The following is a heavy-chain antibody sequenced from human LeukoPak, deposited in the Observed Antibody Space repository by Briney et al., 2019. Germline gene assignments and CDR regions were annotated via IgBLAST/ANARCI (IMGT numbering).Heavy chain of an antibody. Sequence: GGSLRLSCAASGFTFSSFDMHWVRQAPGKGLEWVSGTSTLLDTDYPDSLKGRFTISRENAKNSVFLQMNNVRAGDTAVYYCVRGRNNNYYDDIGYYPYWGQGTLVTVSS. J-gene: IGHJ4*02. CDR2: TSTLLDT. V-gene: IGHV3-13*01. CDR3: VRGRNNNYYDDIGYYPY. CDR1: GFTFSSFD. D-gene: IGHD3-22*01.